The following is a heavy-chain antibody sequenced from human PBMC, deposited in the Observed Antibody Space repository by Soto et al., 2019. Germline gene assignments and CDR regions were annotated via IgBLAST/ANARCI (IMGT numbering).Heavy chain of an antibody. J-gene: IGHJ4*02. CDR2: IIPIFGTA. Sequence: QVQLVQSGAEVKKPGSSVKVSCKASGGTFSSYAISWVRQAPGQGLEWMGGIIPIFGTANYAQKFQGRVTMTADKSTSTAYMELSSLRSEDTAVYYCASHFRESSGSSPMYYWGQGTLVTVSS. D-gene: IGHD1-26*01. CDR3: ASHFRESSGSSPMYY. CDR1: GGTFSSYA. V-gene: IGHV1-69*06.